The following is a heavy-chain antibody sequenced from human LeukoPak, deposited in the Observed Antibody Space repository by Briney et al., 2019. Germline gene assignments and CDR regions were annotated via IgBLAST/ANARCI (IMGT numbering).Heavy chain of an antibody. D-gene: IGHD2-2*02. CDR3: ARLGYRSSTSCYTTAFDI. J-gene: IGHJ3*02. Sequence: SETLSLTCAVSGYSISSGYYWGWIRQPPGKGLEWIGSIYHSGSTYYNPSLKSRVTISVDTSKSQFSLKLSSVTAADTAVYYCARLGYRSSTSCYTTAFDIWGQGTMVTVSS. V-gene: IGHV4-38-2*01. CDR1: GYSISSGYY. CDR2: IYHSGST.